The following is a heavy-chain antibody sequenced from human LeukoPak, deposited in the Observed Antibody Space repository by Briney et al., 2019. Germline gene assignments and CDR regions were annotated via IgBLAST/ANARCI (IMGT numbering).Heavy chain of an antibody. Sequence: GGSLRLSCAASGFTFSSYWMHWVRQAPGKGLEWVSAISGSGGSRYYADSVKGRFTISRDNSKNTLYLQMNSLRAEDTAIYYCAKGTTYYDILTGYGYPYYFDYWGQGTLVTVSS. CDR2: ISGSGGSR. D-gene: IGHD3-9*01. CDR1: GFTFSSYW. V-gene: IGHV3-23*01. CDR3: AKGTTYYDILTGYGYPYYFDY. J-gene: IGHJ4*02.